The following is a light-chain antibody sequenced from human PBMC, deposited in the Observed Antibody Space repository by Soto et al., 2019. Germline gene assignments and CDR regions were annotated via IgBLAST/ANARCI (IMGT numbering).Light chain of an antibody. CDR1: QSISSY. CDR2: AAS. CDR3: QQSDVSPRT. J-gene: IGKJ1*01. V-gene: IGKV1-39*01. Sequence: DIQMTQCPSSLSASVGDIVTITCLASQSISSYLNWYQQKPGKAPKLLIYAASSLQSGVPSRFSGSGSGTDFTLTISSLQPEDFATYYCQQSDVSPRTFGQGTKVDIK.